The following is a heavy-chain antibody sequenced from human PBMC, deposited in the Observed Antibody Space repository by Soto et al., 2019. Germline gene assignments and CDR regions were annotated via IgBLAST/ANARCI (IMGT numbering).Heavy chain of an antibody. CDR1: GGSISSGDYY. CDR2: IYYSGST. Sequence: SETLSLTCTVSGGSISSGDYYWSWIRQPPGKGLEWIGYIYYSGSTYYNPSLKSRVTISVDTSKNQFSLKLSSVTAADTAVYYCARVSGYCSGGSCYPDYWGQGTLVTVSS. J-gene: IGHJ4*02. CDR3: ARVSGYCSGGSCYPDY. D-gene: IGHD2-15*01. V-gene: IGHV4-30-4*01.